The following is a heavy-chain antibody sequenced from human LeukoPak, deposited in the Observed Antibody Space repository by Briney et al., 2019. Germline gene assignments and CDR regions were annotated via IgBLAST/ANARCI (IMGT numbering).Heavy chain of an antibody. CDR1: GFTFSSYA. CDR2: ISGSGGST. V-gene: IGHV3-23*01. Sequence: GGSLRLSCAASGFTFSSYAVSWVRQAPGKGLEWVSAISGSGGSTYYADSVKGRFTISRDNSKNTLYLQMNSLRAEDTAVYYRAKLSGGSLFYYYYYYMDVWGKGTTVTVSS. J-gene: IGHJ6*03. D-gene: IGHD2-15*01. CDR3: AKLSGGSLFYYYYYYMDV.